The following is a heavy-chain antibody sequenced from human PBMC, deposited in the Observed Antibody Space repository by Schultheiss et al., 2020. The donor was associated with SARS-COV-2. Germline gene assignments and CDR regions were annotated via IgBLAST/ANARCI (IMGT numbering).Heavy chain of an antibody. CDR3: ARVDFLLAFDI. D-gene: IGHD3-3*01. J-gene: IGHJ3*02. CDR1: GGSFSGYY. V-gene: IGHV4-34*01. Sequence: SETLSLTCGVYGGSFSGYYWNWIRQPPGKGLEWIGEINHSGSTNSNPSLKSRVTISIHTSKNQFSLKLSSVTAADTAVYYCARVDFLLAFDIWGQGTMVTVSS. CDR2: INHSGST.